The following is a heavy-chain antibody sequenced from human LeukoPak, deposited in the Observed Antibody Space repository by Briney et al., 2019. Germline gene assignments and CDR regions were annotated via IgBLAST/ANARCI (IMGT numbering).Heavy chain of an antibody. D-gene: IGHD2-2*01. V-gene: IGHV3-23*01. CDR2: LTSSGGTT. CDR1: GFTFSNYA. Sequence: GGSLRLSCAASGFTFSNYAMSWVRQAPGRGLEGVSGLTSSGGTTYYADSVKGRFTISRDNSGSTLYLQMNSLRAEDTAVYYCAKPGGVVPEGSFQHWGQGTLVTVSS. CDR3: AKPGGVVPEGSFQH. J-gene: IGHJ1*01.